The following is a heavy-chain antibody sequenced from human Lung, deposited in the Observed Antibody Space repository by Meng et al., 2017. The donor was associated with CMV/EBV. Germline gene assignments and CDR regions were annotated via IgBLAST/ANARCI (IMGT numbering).Heavy chain of an antibody. CDR3: AKEIDPAVAGNQGYFDD. CDR2: IYQDGVEK. D-gene: IGHD6-19*01. CDR1: GFSFSSSW. V-gene: IGHV3-7*01. J-gene: IGHJ4*02. Sequence: SCAASGFSFSSSWMSWVRRAPGKGLEWVANIYQDGVEKYYVESVRGRFTISRVNAKNSLYLQMNSLRAEDTAVYFCAKEIDPAVAGNQGYFDDWGQGXLVTVSS.